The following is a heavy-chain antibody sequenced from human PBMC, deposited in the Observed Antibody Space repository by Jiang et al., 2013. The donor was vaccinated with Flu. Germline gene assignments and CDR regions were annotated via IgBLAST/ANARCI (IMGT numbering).Heavy chain of an antibody. J-gene: IGHJ6*03. D-gene: IGHD1-26*01. Sequence: GLVWLSRINSDGSGTVYADSVKGRFTISRDNAKNTLFLQMNSLRAEDTAVYYCARSPVGFSCMDVWGKGTAVTVSS. V-gene: IGHV3-74*01. CDR3: ARSPVGFSCMDV. CDR2: INSDGSGT.